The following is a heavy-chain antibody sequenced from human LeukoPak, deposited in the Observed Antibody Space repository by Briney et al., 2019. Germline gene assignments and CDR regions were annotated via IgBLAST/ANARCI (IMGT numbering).Heavy chain of an antibody. V-gene: IGHV3-21*01. CDR3: ARDFAISYGGNSLAY. CDR1: GFTFSSYS. J-gene: IGHJ4*02. D-gene: IGHD4-23*01. CDR2: ISSSSSYI. Sequence: GGSLRLSCAASGFTFSSYSMNWVRQAPGKGLEWVSSISSSSSYIYYADSVKGRFTISRDNAKNSLYLQMNSLRAEDTAVYYCARDFAISYGGNSLAYWGQGTLVTVSS.